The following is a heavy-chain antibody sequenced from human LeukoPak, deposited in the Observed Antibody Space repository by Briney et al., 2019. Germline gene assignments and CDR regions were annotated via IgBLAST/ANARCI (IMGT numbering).Heavy chain of an antibody. CDR1: GGSISSYY. V-gene: IGHV4-59*12. D-gene: IGHD3-10*01. CDR2: IYYSGST. CDR3: ARGLTMVRGVMELYNWFDP. Sequence: SETLSLTCTVSGGSISSYYWSWTRQPPGKGLEWIGYIYYSGSTNYNPSLKSRVTMSVDTSKNQFSLKLSSVTAADTAVYYCARGLTMVRGVMELYNWFDPWGQGTLVTVSS. J-gene: IGHJ5*02.